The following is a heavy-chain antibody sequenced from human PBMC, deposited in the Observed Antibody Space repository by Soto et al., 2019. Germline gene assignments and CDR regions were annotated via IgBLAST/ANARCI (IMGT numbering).Heavy chain of an antibody. CDR2: ISYDGSNK. D-gene: IGHD2-15*01. Sequence: PGGSLRLSCAASGFTFSSYAMHWVRQAPGKGLEWVAVISYDGSNKYYADSVKGRFTISRDNSKNTLYLQMNSLRAEDMAVYYCAIVVAASHYGMDVWGQGTTVTVSS. CDR1: GFTFSSYA. V-gene: IGHV3-30-3*01. J-gene: IGHJ6*02. CDR3: AIVVAASHYGMDV.